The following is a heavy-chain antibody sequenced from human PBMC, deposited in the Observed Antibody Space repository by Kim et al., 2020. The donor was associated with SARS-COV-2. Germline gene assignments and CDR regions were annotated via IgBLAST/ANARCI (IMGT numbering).Heavy chain of an antibody. Sequence: SETLSLTCAVYGGSFSGYYWSWIRQPPGKGLEWIGEINHSGSTNYNPSLKSRVTISVDTSKNQFSLKLSSVTAADTAVYYCARSALPYYYGMDVWGQGTTVTVSS. D-gene: IGHD1-26*01. CDR1: GGSFSGYY. CDR3: ARSALPYYYGMDV. J-gene: IGHJ6*02. V-gene: IGHV4-34*01. CDR2: INHSGST.